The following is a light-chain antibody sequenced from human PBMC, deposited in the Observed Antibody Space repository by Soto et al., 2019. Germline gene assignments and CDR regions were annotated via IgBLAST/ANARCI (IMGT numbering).Light chain of an antibody. CDR1: QSLSSNY. Sequence: EIVLQQSPGTLSLSPGASATLSGRASQSLSSNYLAWYQQRPGQATRLLIYGASTRATGIPDRFSGSGSGTDFTLNITRLEPEDFAVYYCQQYGGSPITFGLGTRLEI. CDR2: GAS. J-gene: IGKJ5*01. CDR3: QQYGGSPIT. V-gene: IGKV3-20*01.